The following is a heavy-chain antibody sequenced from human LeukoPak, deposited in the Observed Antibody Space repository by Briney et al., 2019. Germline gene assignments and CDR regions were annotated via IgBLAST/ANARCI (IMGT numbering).Heavy chain of an antibody. CDR2: IYSGGTT. Sequence: HPAGSLTLSCDASGFTVSTSYLNWFRQAPGKGLEGVSVIYSGGTTYYADSVKGRFTISRDKPKNTVFLQMNSLRADDTAIYYCARDASGDYTFDSWGQGTLVTVSS. CDR3: ARDASGDYTFDS. D-gene: IGHD4-17*01. CDR1: GFTVSTSY. J-gene: IGHJ5*01. V-gene: IGHV3-66*01.